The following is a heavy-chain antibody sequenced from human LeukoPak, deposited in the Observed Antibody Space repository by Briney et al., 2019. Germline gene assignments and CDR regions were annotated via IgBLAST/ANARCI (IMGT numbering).Heavy chain of an antibody. CDR1: GFTFSSYA. CDR3: AKQIASGEYYYDSSGYPS. CDR2: ISGSGGST. J-gene: IGHJ4*02. Sequence: PGGSLRLSCAASGFTFSSYAMSWVRQAPGKGLEWVSAISGSGGSTYYADSVKGRFTIPRDNSKNTLYLQMNSLRAEDTAVYYCAKQIASGEYYYDSSGYPSWGQGTLVTVSS. D-gene: IGHD3-22*01. V-gene: IGHV3-23*01.